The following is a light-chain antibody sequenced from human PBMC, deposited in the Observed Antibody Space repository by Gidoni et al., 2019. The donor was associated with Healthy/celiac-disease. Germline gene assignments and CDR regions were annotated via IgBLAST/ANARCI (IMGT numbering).Light chain of an antibody. V-gene: IGLV3-1*01. CDR2: QDR. CDR1: KLGDKY. J-gene: IGLJ2*01. Sequence: SYELTQPPSVSVSPGQTASITCCGDKLGDKYACWYQQKPGQSPVLVIYQDRKRPSGIPERFSRSNSGNTATLTIRGTQAMDAAAYYCQAWDSSTVVFGGGTKLTVL. CDR3: QAWDSSTVV.